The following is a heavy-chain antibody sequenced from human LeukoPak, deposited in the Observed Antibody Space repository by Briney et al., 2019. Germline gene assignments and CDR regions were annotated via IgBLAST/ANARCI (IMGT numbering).Heavy chain of an antibody. J-gene: IGHJ3*02. CDR1: RGTFSSYA. CDR3: ARAPPSDAYYYDSSGYYFAFDI. Sequence: SVKVSCKASRGTFSSYAISWVRQAPGQGLEWMGGIIPIFGTANYAQKFQGRVTITTDESTSTAYMELSSLRSEDTAVYYCARAPPSDAYYYDSSGYYFAFDIWGQGTMVTVSS. V-gene: IGHV1-69*05. D-gene: IGHD3-22*01. CDR2: IIPIFGTA.